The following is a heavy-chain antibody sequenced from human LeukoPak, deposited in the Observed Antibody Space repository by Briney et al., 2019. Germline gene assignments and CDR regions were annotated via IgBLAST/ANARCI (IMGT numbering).Heavy chain of an antibody. V-gene: IGHV1-8*01. CDR3: ARGAGSYYVSYDY. Sequence: ASVKVSCKASGYTFTSYDINWVRQATGQGLEWMGWMNPNSGNTGYAQEFQGRVTMTRNTSISTAHMELSSLRSEDTAVYYCARGAGSYYVSYDYWGQGTLVTVSS. CDR2: MNPNSGNT. D-gene: IGHD1-26*01. J-gene: IGHJ4*02. CDR1: GYTFTSYD.